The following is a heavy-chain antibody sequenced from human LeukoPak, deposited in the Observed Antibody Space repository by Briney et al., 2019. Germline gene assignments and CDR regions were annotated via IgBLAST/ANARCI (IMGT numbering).Heavy chain of an antibody. Sequence: PSETLSLTCTVSGYSISSGYYWGWIRQPPGKGLEWIGSIYHSGSTYYNPSLKSRVTISVDTSKNQFSLKLSSVTAADTAVYYCARGAESIVGARGNFDYWGQGTLVTVSS. CDR2: IYHSGST. CDR1: GYSISSGYY. D-gene: IGHD1-26*01. V-gene: IGHV4-38-2*02. J-gene: IGHJ4*02. CDR3: ARGAESIVGARGNFDY.